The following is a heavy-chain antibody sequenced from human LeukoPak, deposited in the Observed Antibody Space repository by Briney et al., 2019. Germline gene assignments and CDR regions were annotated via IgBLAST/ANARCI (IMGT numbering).Heavy chain of an antibody. CDR2: ISGSGGST. Sequence: GGSLRLSCAASGFTFSSYAMSWVRQAPGKGLEWASAISGSGGSTYYADSVKGRFTISRDNSKNTLYLQMNSLRAEDTAVYYCAKFKLATIARLSKGDAFDIWGQGTMVTVSS. J-gene: IGHJ3*02. V-gene: IGHV3-23*01. CDR1: GFTFSSYA. CDR3: AKFKLATIARLSKGDAFDI. D-gene: IGHD5-24*01.